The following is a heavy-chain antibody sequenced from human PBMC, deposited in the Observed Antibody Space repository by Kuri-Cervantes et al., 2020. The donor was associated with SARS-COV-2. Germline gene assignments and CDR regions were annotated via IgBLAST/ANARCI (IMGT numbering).Heavy chain of an antibody. CDR1: GFTFTSSA. CDR2: IVVGSGYT. J-gene: IGHJ4*02. D-gene: IGHD4-17*01. V-gene: IGHV1-58*01. Sequence: SVKVSCKASGFTFTSSAVQWVRQARGQRLEWIGWIVVGSGYTNYAQKFQERVTTTRDMSTSTAYMELSSLRSEDTAVYYCAAAATTVTPENWGQGTLVTGLL. CDR3: AAAATTVTPEN.